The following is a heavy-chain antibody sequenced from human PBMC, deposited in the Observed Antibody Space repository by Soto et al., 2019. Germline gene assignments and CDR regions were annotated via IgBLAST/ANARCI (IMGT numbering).Heavy chain of an antibody. D-gene: IGHD6-6*01. CDR1: GYTFTNYG. CDR3: SRGTSIPASGDY. V-gene: IGHV1-18*01. J-gene: IGHJ4*01. Sequence: QVQLVQSGAEVKKPGASVKASCKASGYTFTNYGINWVRQAPGQGLEWLGWVSAYNGERRYAQRVQARVIMTTDTSTTTAYMELRSLRSDGTAVYYCSRGTSIPASGDYWGQGTLVTVSS. CDR2: VSAYNGER.